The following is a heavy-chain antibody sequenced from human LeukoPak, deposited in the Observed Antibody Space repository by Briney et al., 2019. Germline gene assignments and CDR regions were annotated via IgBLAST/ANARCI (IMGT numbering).Heavy chain of an antibody. CDR3: ARDIAVAGTLDY. D-gene: IGHD6-19*01. V-gene: IGHV1-69*05. CDR2: IIPIFGTA. Sequence: SVKVSCEASGGTFSSYAISWVRQAPGQGLEWMGGIIPIFGTANYAQKFQGRVTITTDESTSTAYMELSSLRSEDTAVYYCARDIAVAGTLDYWGQGTLVTVSS. J-gene: IGHJ4*02. CDR1: GGTFSSYA.